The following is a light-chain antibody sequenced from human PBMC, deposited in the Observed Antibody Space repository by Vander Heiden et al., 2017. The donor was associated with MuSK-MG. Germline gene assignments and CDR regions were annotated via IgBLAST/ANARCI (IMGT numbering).Light chain of an antibody. CDR3: SSYTSNNTPWV. Sequence: QSALTQPAPVSGSPGQSITISCTGTSSDVGGYNYVCWYQQKPGKAPKLVIYEVSNRPSGVTNRFSGSKCGNTASLTISGLQAEDEADYYCSSYTSNNTPWVFGGGTKLTVL. CDR2: EVS. V-gene: IGLV2-14*01. CDR1: SSDVGGYNY. J-gene: IGLJ3*02.